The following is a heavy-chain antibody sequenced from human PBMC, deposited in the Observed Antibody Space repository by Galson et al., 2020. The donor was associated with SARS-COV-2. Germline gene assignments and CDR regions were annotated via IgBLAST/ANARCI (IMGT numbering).Heavy chain of an antibody. Sequence: SKTLSLTCTVSGGSISSYYWSWIRQPPGKGLEWIGYIYYSGSTNYNPSLKSRVTISVDTSKNQFSLKLSSVTAADTAVYYCARIVPAAWRYFDYWGQGTLVTVSS. V-gene: IGHV4-59*01. CDR2: IYYSGST. D-gene: IGHD2-2*01. CDR1: GGSISSYY. J-gene: IGHJ4*02. CDR3: ARIVPAAWRYFDY.